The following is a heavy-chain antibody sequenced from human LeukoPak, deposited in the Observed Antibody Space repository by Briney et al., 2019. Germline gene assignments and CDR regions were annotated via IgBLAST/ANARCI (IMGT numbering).Heavy chain of an antibody. CDR2: MNPNSGNT. D-gene: IGHD5-24*01. Sequence: ASVKVSCKASGYTFTSYDINWVRQATGQGLEWMGWMNPNSGNTGYAQKFQGRVTITRNTSISTAYMELSSLRSEDTAVYYCARDRATSPYFDYWGQGTLVTVSS. CDR1: GYTFTSYD. V-gene: IGHV1-8*03. CDR3: ARDRATSPYFDY. J-gene: IGHJ4*02.